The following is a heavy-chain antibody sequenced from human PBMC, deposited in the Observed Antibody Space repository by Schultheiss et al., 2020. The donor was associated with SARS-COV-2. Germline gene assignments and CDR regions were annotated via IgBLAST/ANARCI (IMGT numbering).Heavy chain of an antibody. Sequence: SQTLSLTCTVSGGSTSSSNWWTWVRQPPGKGLEWIGYIYYSGSTYYNPSLKSRVTMSVDTSKNQFSLKLSSVTAADTAVYYCTRSLAYCGGDCSIGLGYWGQGTLVTVSS. J-gene: IGHJ4*02. CDR1: GGSTSSSNW. V-gene: IGHV4-4*02. CDR2: IYYSGST. CDR3: TRSLAYCGGDCSIGLGY. D-gene: IGHD2-21*02.